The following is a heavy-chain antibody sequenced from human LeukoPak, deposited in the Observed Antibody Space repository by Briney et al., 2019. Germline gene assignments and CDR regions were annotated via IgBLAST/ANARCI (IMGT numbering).Heavy chain of an antibody. CDR2: IIPILGIA. D-gene: IGHD1-7*01. CDR3: ARDLNYGGNWFDP. J-gene: IGHJ5*02. Sequence: SVKVSCKASRGTFSSYTISWVRQAPGQGLEWMGRIIPILGIANYAQKFQGRVTITADKSTSTAYMELSSLRSEDTAVYYCARDLNYGGNWFDPWGQGTLVTVSS. CDR1: RGTFSSYT. V-gene: IGHV1-69*04.